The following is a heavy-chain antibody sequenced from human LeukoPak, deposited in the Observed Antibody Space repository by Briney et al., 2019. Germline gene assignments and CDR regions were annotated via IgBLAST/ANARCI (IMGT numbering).Heavy chain of an antibody. D-gene: IGHD3-10*01. J-gene: IGHJ3*02. CDR2: INPNSGGT. V-gene: IGHV1-2*02. Sequence: GASVKVSCKASGYTFTGYYMHWVRQAPGQGLEWMGWINPNSGGTNYAQKFQGRVTMTRDTSISTAYMELSRLRSDDTAVYYCARNKLTITYYYGSGSSPTDLTAFDIWGQGTMVTVSS. CDR3: ARNKLTITYYYGSGSSPTDLTAFDI. CDR1: GYTFTGYY.